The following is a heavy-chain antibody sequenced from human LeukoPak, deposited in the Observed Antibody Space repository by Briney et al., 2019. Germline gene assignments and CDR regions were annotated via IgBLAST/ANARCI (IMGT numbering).Heavy chain of an antibody. CDR2: IYSGGST. J-gene: IGHJ3*02. V-gene: IGHV3-66*01. Sequence: GGSLRLSCAASGFTVSSNYMSWVRQAPGEGLECVSVIYSGGSTYYADSVKGRFTISRDNSKNTLYLQMNSLRAEDTAVYYCARDTNYYDSSGYYYAHHDAFDIWGQGTMVTVSS. D-gene: IGHD3-22*01. CDR3: ARDTNYYDSSGYYYAHHDAFDI. CDR1: GFTVSSNY.